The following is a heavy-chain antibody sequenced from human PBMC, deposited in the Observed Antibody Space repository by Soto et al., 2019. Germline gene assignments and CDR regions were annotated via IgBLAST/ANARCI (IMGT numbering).Heavy chain of an antibody. Sequence: QVQLQESGPGLVKPSQTLSLTCTVSGGSISSGGYYWSWIRQHPGKGLEWIGYIYYSGSTYYNPSLKSRVTISVDTSKNQFSLKLSSVTAADTAVYYCARGVRDRSVHPGAFDIWGQGTMVTVSS. CDR1: GGSISSGGYY. J-gene: IGHJ3*02. CDR2: IYYSGST. CDR3: ARGVRDRSVHPGAFDI. V-gene: IGHV4-31*03. D-gene: IGHD3-22*01.